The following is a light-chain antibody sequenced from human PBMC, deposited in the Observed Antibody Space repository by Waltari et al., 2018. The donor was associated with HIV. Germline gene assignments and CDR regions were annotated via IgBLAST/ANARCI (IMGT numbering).Light chain of an antibody. CDR1: SGDVGIYNF. J-gene: IGLJ2*01. CDR3: CSYTTTSTYVI. Sequence: QSALTQPASVSGSPGQSITISCTGTSGDVGIYNFVSWYQQHPGKAPKRRIYEVNKRPAGIADRCTGSKAGNTASLTISGLQPEDEADYCCCSYTTTSTYVIFGGGTKLTVL. CDR2: EVN. V-gene: IGLV2-23*02.